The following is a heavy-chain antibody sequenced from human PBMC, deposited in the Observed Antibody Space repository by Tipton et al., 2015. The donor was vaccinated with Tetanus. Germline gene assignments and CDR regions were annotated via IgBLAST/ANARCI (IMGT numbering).Heavy chain of an antibody. D-gene: IGHD3-3*01. CDR3: ARGWDFWRGYGPTWVDP. J-gene: IGHJ5*02. CDR2: IGSTDYI. Sequence: SLRLSCAASGFTFSSYSMNWVRQAPGKGLEWVSSIGSTDYIYYADSVRGRFTVSRDNAKNSLYLQMNSLRAEDTAVYYCARGWDFWRGYGPTWVDPWGQGTLVTVPS. V-gene: IGHV3-21*01. CDR1: GFTFSSYS.